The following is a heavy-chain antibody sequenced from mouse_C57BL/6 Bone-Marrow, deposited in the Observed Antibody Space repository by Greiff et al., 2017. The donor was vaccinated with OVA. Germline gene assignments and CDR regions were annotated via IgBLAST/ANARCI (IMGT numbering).Heavy chain of an antibody. D-gene: IGHD1-1*01. V-gene: IGHV6-3*01. CDR3: TLITTVVGGFAY. CDR1: GFTFSNYW. CDR2: IRLKSDNYAT. J-gene: IGHJ3*01. Sequence: EVQLVESGGGLVQPGGSMKLSCVASGFTFSNYWMNWVRQSPEKGLEWVAQIRLKSDNYATHYAESVKGRFTISRDDSKSSVYLQMNNLRAEDTGIYYCTLITTVVGGFAYWGQGTLVTVSA.